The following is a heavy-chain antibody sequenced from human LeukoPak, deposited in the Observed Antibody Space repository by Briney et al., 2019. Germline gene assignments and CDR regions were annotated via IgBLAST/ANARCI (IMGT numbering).Heavy chain of an antibody. CDR1: GFTFSSYA. Sequence: GGSLRLSCAASGFTFSSYAMHWVRQAPGKGLEWVAVISYDGSNKYYADSVKGRFTISRDNSKNTLYLQMNSLRAEDTAVYYCAKADLGAEYSSSSWYGGYYFDYWGQGTLVTVSS. CDR3: AKADLGAEYSSSSWYGGYYFDY. J-gene: IGHJ4*02. D-gene: IGHD6-13*01. CDR2: ISYDGSNK. V-gene: IGHV3-30-3*01.